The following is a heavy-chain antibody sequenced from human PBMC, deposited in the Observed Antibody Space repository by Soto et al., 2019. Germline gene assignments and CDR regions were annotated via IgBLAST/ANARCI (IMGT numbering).Heavy chain of an antibody. J-gene: IGHJ4*02. CDR3: ARDSPPGWHFDY. Sequence: EAQLVESGGGLVQPGGSLRLSCAASGFTFSSYSMNWVRQAPGKGLEWISYISSSSSTIYYADSVQGRFTISRDNARNSLYMLMNNLSYEDTAMYYSARDSPPGWHFDYWGQGALVTVSS. CDR2: ISSSSSTI. D-gene: IGHD6-19*01. CDR1: GFTFSSYS. V-gene: IGHV3-48*02.